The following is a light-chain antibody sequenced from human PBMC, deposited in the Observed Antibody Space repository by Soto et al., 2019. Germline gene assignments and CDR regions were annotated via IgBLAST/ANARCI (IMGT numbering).Light chain of an antibody. V-gene: IGLV2-23*02. CDR2: EVS. Sequence: QAVVTQPASVSGSPGQSITISCTGTTSDVGTYKFVSWYQQHPGIAPKLMIYEVSERPSGVSNRFSGSKSGNTASLTISGLQAEDEADYYFCSHAGSHVMFGGGTKVTVL. CDR3: CSHAGSHVM. CDR1: TSDVGTYKF. J-gene: IGLJ3*02.